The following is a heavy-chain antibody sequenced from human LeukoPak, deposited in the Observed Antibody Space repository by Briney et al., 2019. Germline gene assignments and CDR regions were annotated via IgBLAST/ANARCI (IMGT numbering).Heavy chain of an antibody. CDR1: GDSINNYY. V-gene: IGHV4-59*12. CDR3: ARGISVYSSGWYYYYGMDV. D-gene: IGHD6-19*01. J-gene: IGHJ6*02. Sequence: SETLSLTCTVSGDSINNYYWSWIRQPPGKGLEWIGYIYYSGSTNYNPSLKSRVTISVDTSKNQFSLKLSSVTAADTAVYYCARGISVYSSGWYYYYGMDVWGQGTTVTVSS. CDR2: IYYSGST.